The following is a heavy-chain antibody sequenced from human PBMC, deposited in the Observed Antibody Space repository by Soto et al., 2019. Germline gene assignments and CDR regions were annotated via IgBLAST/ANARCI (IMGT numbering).Heavy chain of an antibody. CDR1: GYTFTNHG. CDR2: ISGYNGNT. J-gene: IGHJ4*02. Sequence: QVQLVQSGAEVKKPGASVKVSCKASGYTFTNHGISWVRQAPGQGLEWLGWISGYNGNTKYAQSLQGRVTMTADTSTSTAYMELRSLKSDDTAVYYCARDFYPPAYYFDSWGQGTLVTVSS. CDR3: ARDFYPPAYYFDS. V-gene: IGHV1-18*01.